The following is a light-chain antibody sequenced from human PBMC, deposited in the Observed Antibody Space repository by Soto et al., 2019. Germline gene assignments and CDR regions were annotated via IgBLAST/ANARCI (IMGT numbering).Light chain of an antibody. V-gene: IGKV3-15*01. CDR3: QQYNNWPLT. J-gene: IGKJ4*01. CDR1: QSIRSN. Sequence: EIVMTQSPGTLSVSPGERATLSCRASQSIRSNLAWYQQKPGQTPRLLIYVASTRATGIPARFTGSGSGTDFTLTISSLQSEDCAIYCCQQYNNWPLTFGGGTKVEIK. CDR2: VAS.